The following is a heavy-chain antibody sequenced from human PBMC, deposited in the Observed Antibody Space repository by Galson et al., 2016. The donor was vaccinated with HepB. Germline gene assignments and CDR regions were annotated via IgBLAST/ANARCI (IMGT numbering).Heavy chain of an antibody. Sequence: SETLSLTCIVSGGSVSRYYWGWIRQPAGKGLEWIGRVSTTETTNYNPSLKSRVTLSVDTPKNQISLNLSSVTAADTAVYYCAKESAVASLGTLDIWGQGILVTVAS. J-gene: IGHJ3*02. V-gene: IGHV4-4*07. CDR1: GGSVSRYY. CDR3: AKESAVASLGTLDI. D-gene: IGHD6-19*01. CDR2: VSTTETT.